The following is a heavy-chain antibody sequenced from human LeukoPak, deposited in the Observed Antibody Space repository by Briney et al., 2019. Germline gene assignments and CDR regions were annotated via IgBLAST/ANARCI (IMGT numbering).Heavy chain of an antibody. D-gene: IGHD6-13*01. CDR1: GFTFSSAW. CDR3: ILAAAGPAY. CDR2: IKGETDGGTP. Sequence: GGSLRLSCAASGFTFSSAWMTWVRQAPGKGPEWVGRIKGETDGGTPDYAAPVKGRFTISRDHSEDTLYLQMNSLKTEDTAVYYCILAAAGPAYWGQGALVTVSS. J-gene: IGHJ4*02. V-gene: IGHV3-15*01.